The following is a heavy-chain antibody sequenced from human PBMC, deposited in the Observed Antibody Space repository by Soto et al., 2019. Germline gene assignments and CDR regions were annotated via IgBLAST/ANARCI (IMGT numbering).Heavy chain of an antibody. CDR3: ATQYAYGDSTWPFDY. CDR2: ISYDGSNK. V-gene: IGHV3-30-3*01. Sequence: GGSLRLSCAASGFTFSSYAMHWVRQAPGKGLEWVAVISYDGSNKYYADSVKGRFTISRDNSKNTLYLQMNSLRAEDTAVYYCATQYAYGDSTWPFDYWGQRTLVTVSS. CDR1: GFTFSSYA. D-gene: IGHD4-17*01. J-gene: IGHJ4*02.